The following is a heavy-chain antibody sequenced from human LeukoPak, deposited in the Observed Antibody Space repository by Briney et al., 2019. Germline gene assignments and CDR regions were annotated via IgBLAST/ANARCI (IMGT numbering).Heavy chain of an antibody. CDR1: GFTFSSYG. D-gene: IGHD2-15*01. V-gene: IGHV3-30*18. Sequence: GGSLRLSCAASGFTFSSYGMHWVRQAPGKVLEWVAVISYDGSNKYYADSVKGRFTISRDNSKNTLYLQMNSLRAEDTAVYYCAKDWVALAFDIWGQGTMVTVSS. J-gene: IGHJ3*02. CDR2: ISYDGSNK. CDR3: AKDWVALAFDI.